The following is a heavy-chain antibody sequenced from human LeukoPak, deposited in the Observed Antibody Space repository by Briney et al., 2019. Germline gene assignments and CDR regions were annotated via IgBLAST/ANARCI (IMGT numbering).Heavy chain of an antibody. D-gene: IGHD3-22*01. CDR2: IYYSGST. J-gene: IGHJ2*01. CDR3: ARVDYYDSSGYWTHDWYFDL. Sequence: SETLSLTCTVSGGSISSSSYYWGWIRQPPGKGLEWIGSIYYSGSTYYNPSLKSRVTISVDTSKNQFSLKLSSVTAADTAVYYCARVDYYDSSGYWTHDWYFDLWGRGTLVTVSS. V-gene: IGHV4-39*07. CDR1: GGSISSSSYY.